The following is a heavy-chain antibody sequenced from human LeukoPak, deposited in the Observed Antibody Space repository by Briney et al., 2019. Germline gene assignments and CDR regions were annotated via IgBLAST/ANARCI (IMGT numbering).Heavy chain of an antibody. Sequence: SETLSLTCTVSGGSIRSYYWSWIRQSAGKGLEWIGRIHTSGSTNYNPSLKSRVTMSVDTSKNQFSLKVSSVTAADTGVYYCARAPEFSSGWLLDCWGQGGLVTVSS. J-gene: IGHJ4*02. CDR2: IHTSGST. D-gene: IGHD6-19*01. CDR1: GGSIRSYY. V-gene: IGHV4-4*07. CDR3: ARAPEFSSGWLLDC.